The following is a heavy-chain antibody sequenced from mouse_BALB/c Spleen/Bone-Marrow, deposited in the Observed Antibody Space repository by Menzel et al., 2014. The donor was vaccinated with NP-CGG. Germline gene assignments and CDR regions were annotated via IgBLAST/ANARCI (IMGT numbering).Heavy chain of an antibody. D-gene: IGHD1-1*02. CDR3: ARYYLYAMDY. J-gene: IGHJ4*01. Sequence: VQRVESGPGLVAPSQGLSITCTVSGFSLTSYGVHWVRQPPGKGLEWLGVIWAGGSTNYNSALMSRLSISKDNSKSQVFLKMNSLQTDDTAMYYCARYYLYAMDYWGQGTSVTVSS. CDR2: IWAGGST. V-gene: IGHV2-9*02. CDR1: GFSLTSYG.